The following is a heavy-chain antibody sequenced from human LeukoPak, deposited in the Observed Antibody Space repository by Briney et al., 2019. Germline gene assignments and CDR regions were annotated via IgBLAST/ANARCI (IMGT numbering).Heavy chain of an antibody. D-gene: IGHD3-10*01. CDR3: AKDGYYGSGTYPDY. Sequence: GGALRLSCAASGFTFSSYGMNWVRQAPGEGREGGAVISYDGTNKFYVDSLRGRFTISRDNSKNTLYLQMNSLRAEDTAVYYCAKDGYYGSGTYPDYWGQGTLVTVSS. V-gene: IGHV3-30*18. CDR1: GFTFSSYG. J-gene: IGHJ4*02. CDR2: ISYDGTNK.